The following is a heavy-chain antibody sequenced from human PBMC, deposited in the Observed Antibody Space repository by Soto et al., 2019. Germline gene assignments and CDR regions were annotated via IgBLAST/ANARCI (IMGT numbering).Heavy chain of an antibody. J-gene: IGHJ4*01. CDR1: GYTFSGFY. Sequence: ASVKVSCKASGYTFSGFYMHWVRQAPGQGLEWMGWINPNSGGTKSAEKFQGRVTMTRDTSISTAYMELSRLTSDDTAFYYCARHAIGHWLVRYFDYWGQGTLVTVSS. V-gene: IGHV1-2*02. CDR2: INPNSGGT. D-gene: IGHD6-19*01. CDR3: ARHAIGHWLVRYFDY.